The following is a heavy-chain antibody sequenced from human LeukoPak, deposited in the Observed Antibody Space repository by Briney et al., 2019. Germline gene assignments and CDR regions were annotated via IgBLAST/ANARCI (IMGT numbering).Heavy chain of an antibody. CDR3: ARERRDGYNDY. D-gene: IGHD5-24*01. J-gene: IGHJ4*02. CDR2: INRSGST. Sequence: SETLSLTCAVYGGSFSGYYWSWIRQPPGKGLEWIGEINRSGSTNYNPSLKSRVTISVDTSKNQFSLKLSPVTAADTAVYYCARERRDGYNDYWGQGTLVTVSS. V-gene: IGHV4-34*01. CDR1: GGSFSGYY.